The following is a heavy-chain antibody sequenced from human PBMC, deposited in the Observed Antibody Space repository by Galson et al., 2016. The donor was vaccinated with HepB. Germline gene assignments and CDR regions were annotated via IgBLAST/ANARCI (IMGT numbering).Heavy chain of an antibody. D-gene: IGHD3-10*01. CDR1: GFTVSDNY. J-gene: IGHJ5*02. CDR3: ARDRLRGVVGSFNP. V-gene: IGHV3-53*01. Sequence: SLRLSCAASGFTVSDNYITWVRQAPGKGLEWVSIIYDGGLTYYADSVKGRFTISRDNSKNTVYLQMNSLTAEDTAIYYCARDRLRGVVGSFNPWGQGTLVTVSS. CDR2: IYDGGLT.